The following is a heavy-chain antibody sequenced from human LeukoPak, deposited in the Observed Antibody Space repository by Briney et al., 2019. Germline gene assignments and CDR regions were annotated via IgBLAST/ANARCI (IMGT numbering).Heavy chain of an antibody. CDR3: ARVDYDSRGYYDY. CDR2: IIPIFGIA. J-gene: IGHJ4*02. Sequence: ASVKVSCKASGGTFSSYAISWVRQAPGQGLEWMGRIIPIFGIANYAQKFQGRVTITADKSTSTAYMELSSLRSEDTAVYYCARVDYDSRGYYDYWGQGTLVTVSS. CDR1: GGTFSSYA. D-gene: IGHD3-22*01. V-gene: IGHV1-69*04.